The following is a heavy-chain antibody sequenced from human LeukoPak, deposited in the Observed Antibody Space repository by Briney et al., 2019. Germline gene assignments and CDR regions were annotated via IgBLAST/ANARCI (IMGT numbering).Heavy chain of an antibody. J-gene: IGHJ5*02. Sequence: ASVKVSCKASGYTFTSYGISWVRQAPGQGLEWMGWISAYNGNTNYAQKLQGRVTMTTDTSTSTAYMELRSLRSDDTAVYYCARGRCSGGSCYPTGRYNWFDPWGQGTLVTVSS. CDR2: ISAYNGNT. V-gene: IGHV1-18*01. CDR1: GYTFTSYG. CDR3: ARGRCSGGSCYPTGRYNWFDP. D-gene: IGHD2-15*01.